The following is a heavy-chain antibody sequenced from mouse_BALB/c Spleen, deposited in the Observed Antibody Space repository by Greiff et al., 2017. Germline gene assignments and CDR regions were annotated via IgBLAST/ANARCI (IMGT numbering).Heavy chain of an antibody. V-gene: IGHV5-6-4*01. J-gene: IGHJ4*01. D-gene: IGHD1-1*01. Sequence: EVKVEESGGGLVKPGGSLKLSCAASGFTFSSYTMSWVRQTPEKRLEWVATISSGGSYTYYPDSVKGRFTISRDNAKNTLYLQMSSLKSEDTAMYYCTRAGNAMDYWGQGTSVTVSS. CDR2: ISSGGSYT. CDR3: TRAGNAMDY. CDR1: GFTFSSYT.